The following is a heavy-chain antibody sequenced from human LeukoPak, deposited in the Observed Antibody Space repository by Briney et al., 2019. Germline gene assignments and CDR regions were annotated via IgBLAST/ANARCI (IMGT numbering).Heavy chain of an antibody. V-gene: IGHV4-59*01. CDR1: GGSISSYY. J-gene: IGHJ4*02. Sequence: PSETLSLTCTVSGGSISSYYWSWIRQPPGKGLEWIGYIYYSGSTNYNPSLKSRVTISVDTSKNQFSLKLSSVTAADTVVYYCASSPQLDYFDYWGQGTLVTVSS. CDR2: IYYSGST. D-gene: IGHD6-13*01. CDR3: ASSPQLDYFDY.